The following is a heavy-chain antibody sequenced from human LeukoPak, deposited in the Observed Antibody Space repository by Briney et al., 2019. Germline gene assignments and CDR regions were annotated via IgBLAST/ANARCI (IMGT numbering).Heavy chain of an antibody. J-gene: IGHJ5*02. CDR2: IYPGDSDT. V-gene: IGHV5-51*03. Sequence: PGKSLKISCKGSGYSFTSYWIGWVRQMPGKGLEWMGIIYPGDSDTRYSPSFQGQVTISADKSISTAYLQWSSLKASDTAMYYCARSAVSNPNWFDPWGQGTLVTVSS. CDR3: ARSAVSNPNWFDP. D-gene: IGHD2-8*01. CDR1: GYSFTSYW.